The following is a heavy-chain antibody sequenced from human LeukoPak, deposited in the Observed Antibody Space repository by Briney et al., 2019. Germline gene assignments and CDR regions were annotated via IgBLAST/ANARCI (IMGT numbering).Heavy chain of an antibody. Sequence: ASVKVSCTASGNTFTSYGISWVRQAPGQGLEWMGWISGHNGNTNYAQKLQGRVTMTTDTSTSTAYMELRSLRSDDTAVYYCARDGGYYYDSSGYYFEYWGQGTLVTVSS. D-gene: IGHD3-22*01. CDR2: ISGHNGNT. CDR3: ARDGGYYYDSSGYYFEY. CDR1: GNTFTSYG. V-gene: IGHV1-18*01. J-gene: IGHJ4*02.